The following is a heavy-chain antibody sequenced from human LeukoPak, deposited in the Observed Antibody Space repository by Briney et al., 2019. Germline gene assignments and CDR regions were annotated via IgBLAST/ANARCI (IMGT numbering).Heavy chain of an antibody. CDR3: ARDLTTVTKGFDI. CDR1: GGSISSHY. D-gene: IGHD4-17*01. Sequence: PSETLSLTCTVSGGSISSHYWSWIRQPPGKGLEWIGSIHYSGTTYYNPSLKSRVTISVDTSKNQFSLKLSSVTAADTAVYYCARDLTTVTKGFDIWGQGTMVTVSS. V-gene: IGHV4-59*11. CDR2: IHYSGTT. J-gene: IGHJ3*02.